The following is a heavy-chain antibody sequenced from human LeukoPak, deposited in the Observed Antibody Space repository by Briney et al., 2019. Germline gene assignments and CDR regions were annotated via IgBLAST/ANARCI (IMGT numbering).Heavy chain of an antibody. CDR2: ISSSGSTI. CDR1: GLTFSDYY. CDR3: ARFGKDYGDSYDY. D-gene: IGHD4-17*01. V-gene: IGHV3-11*01. J-gene: IGHJ4*02. Sequence: PGGSLRLSCAASGLTFSDYYMNWVRQAPGKGLEWVSYISSSGSTIYYADSVKGRFTISRDNAKNSLYLQMNSLRAEDTAVYYCARFGKDYGDSYDYWGQGTLVTVSS.